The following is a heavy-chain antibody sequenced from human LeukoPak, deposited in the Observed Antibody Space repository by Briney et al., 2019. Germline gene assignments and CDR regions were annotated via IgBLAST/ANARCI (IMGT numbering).Heavy chain of an antibody. Sequence: SETLSLTCTVSGGSISSYYWSWIRHPAGKGLEGIGRIYTSGSTNYNPSLKSRVTISVDTSKNQFSLKLSSVTAADTAVYYCASGRRYSYGYNYFDYWGQGTLVTVSS. D-gene: IGHD5-18*01. J-gene: IGHJ4*02. CDR2: IYTSGST. V-gene: IGHV4-4*07. CDR1: GGSISSYY. CDR3: ASGRRYSYGYNYFDY.